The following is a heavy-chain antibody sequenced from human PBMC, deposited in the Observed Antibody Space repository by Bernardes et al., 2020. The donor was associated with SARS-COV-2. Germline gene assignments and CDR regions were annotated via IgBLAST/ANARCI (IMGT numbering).Heavy chain of an antibody. Sequence: SEILFLTWTVSGGSINYYYWTWSRQSPGKGLEWIGYIYFSGENNYNHSLKNRITISRDTATKQFSLNLKSVTAGDTAVYYWARKLADAQGGGLDVWGQGTTVTVSS. D-gene: IGHD3-16*01. CDR3: ARKLADAQGGGLDV. CDR1: GGSINYYY. J-gene: IGHJ6*02. V-gene: IGHV4-59*08. CDR2: IYFSGEN.